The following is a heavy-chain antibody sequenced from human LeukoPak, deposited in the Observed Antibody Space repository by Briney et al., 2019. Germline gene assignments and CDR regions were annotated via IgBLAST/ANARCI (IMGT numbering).Heavy chain of an antibody. CDR1: GFTFSSHA. J-gene: IGHJ6*04. CDR3: AELGITMIGGV. V-gene: IGHV3-21*01. Sequence: PGGSLRLSCAASGFTFSSHAMNWVRQAPGKGLEWVSSISTSSHRIFDADSVKGRLTISRDNAKNALYLQMNSLRAEDTAVYYCAELGITMIGGVWGKGTTVTISS. D-gene: IGHD3-10*02. CDR2: ISTSSHRI.